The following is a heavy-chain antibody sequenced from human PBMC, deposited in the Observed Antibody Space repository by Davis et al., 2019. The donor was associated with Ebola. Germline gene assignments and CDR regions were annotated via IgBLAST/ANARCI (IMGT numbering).Heavy chain of an antibody. CDR3: ARGRDVWSALQF. CDR2: IIPILGIA. J-gene: IGHJ4*02. V-gene: IGHV1-69*04. D-gene: IGHD3-3*01. CDR1: GGTFSSYA. Sequence: SVKVSCKASGGTFSSYAISWVRQAPGQGLEWMGRIIPILGIANYAQKFQGRVTITADKSTSTAYMELSSLRSEDTAVYYCARGRDVWSALQFWGQGTPVTVSS.